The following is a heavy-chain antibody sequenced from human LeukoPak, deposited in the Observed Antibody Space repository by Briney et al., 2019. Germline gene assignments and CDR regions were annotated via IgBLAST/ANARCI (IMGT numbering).Heavy chain of an antibody. V-gene: IGHV3-7*01. CDR3: ARRAVFSYYYYGMDV. D-gene: IGHD3-16*01. Sequence: GGSLRLSCAASGFTFSSYWMSWVRQAPGKGLEWVANIKQDGSEKYYVDSVKGRFTISRDNAKNSLYLQVNSLRAEDTAVYYCARRAVFSYYYYGMDVWGQGTTVTVSS. J-gene: IGHJ6*02. CDR1: GFTFSSYW. CDR2: IKQDGSEK.